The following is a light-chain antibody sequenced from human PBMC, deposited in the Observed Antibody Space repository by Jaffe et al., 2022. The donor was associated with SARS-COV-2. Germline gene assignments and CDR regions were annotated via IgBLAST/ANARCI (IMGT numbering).Light chain of an antibody. CDR3: CSFAAGYRFV. J-gene: IGLJ1*01. CDR2: DVT. CDR1: SSDIGGYDY. V-gene: IGLV2-11*01. Sequence: QSALTQPRSVSGSPGQSVTISCTGTSSDIGGYDYVSWFQHRPGKAPKLIIFDVTNRPSGVPDRFSGSKSGNTASLTISGLQADDEADYYCCSFAAGYRFVFGNGAKVTVL.